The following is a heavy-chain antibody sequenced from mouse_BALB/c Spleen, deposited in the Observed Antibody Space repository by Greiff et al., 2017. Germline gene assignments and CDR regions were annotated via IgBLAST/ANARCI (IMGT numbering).Heavy chain of an antibody. CDR2: IDPYYGGT. Sequence: VQLQQSGPELEKPGASVKISCKASGYSFTGYNMNWVKQSNGKSLEWIGNIDPYYGGTGYNQKFKGKATLTVDNSSSTAYMQLKSLTSEDSAVYYCAGYNGNCALWYFDVWGAGTTVTVSS. V-gene: IGHV1S135*01. D-gene: IGHD2-1*01. CDR1: GYSFTGYN. J-gene: IGHJ1*01. CDR3: AGYNGNCALWYFDV.